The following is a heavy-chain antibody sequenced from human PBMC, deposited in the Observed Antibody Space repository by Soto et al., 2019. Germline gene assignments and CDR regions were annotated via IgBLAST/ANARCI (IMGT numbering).Heavy chain of an antibody. CDR2: ISSGGSFT. CDR3: ARIRRSMSSLGFDY. Sequence: QVQLVESGGGLVKPGGSLRLSCAVSGFIFSDHYMTWIRQAPGKGLEWVSYISSGGSFTSYADSVKGRFTISRDSANHSLYLHMNSLRAEDTAVYYCARIRRSMSSLGFDYWGQGTLVTVSS. CDR1: GFIFSDHY. J-gene: IGHJ4*02. V-gene: IGHV3-11*05.